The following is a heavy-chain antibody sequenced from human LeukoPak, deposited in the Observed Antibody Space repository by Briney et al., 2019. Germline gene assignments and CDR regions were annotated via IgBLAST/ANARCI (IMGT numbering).Heavy chain of an antibody. CDR2: IYHSGST. Sequence: SETLSLTCAVSGGSISSGGYSWSWIRQPPGKGLEWIGYIYHSGSTYYNPSLKSRVTISVDRSKNQFSLKLSSVTAEDTAVYYCETSSGWFPGGYYFDYWGQGTLVTVSS. V-gene: IGHV4-30-2*01. J-gene: IGHJ4*02. CDR1: GGSISSGGYS. CDR3: ETSSGWFPGGYYFDY. D-gene: IGHD6-19*01.